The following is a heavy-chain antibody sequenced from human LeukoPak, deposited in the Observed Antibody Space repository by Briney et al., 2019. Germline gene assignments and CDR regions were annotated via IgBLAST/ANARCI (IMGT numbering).Heavy chain of an antibody. Sequence: GGSLRLPCAASGFTFSNYAMTWVRQAPGKGLEWVSVISGSGTSTYYADSVKGRFTISRDNSKSTLYLQMNSLRAEDTALYYCVKDTGLIRGVPDYWGQGTLVTVSS. V-gene: IGHV3-23*01. D-gene: IGHD3-10*01. CDR2: ISGSGTST. CDR1: GFTFSNYA. J-gene: IGHJ4*02. CDR3: VKDTGLIRGVPDY.